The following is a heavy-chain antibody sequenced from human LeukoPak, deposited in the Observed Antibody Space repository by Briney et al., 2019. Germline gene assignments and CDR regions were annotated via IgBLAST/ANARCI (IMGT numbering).Heavy chain of an antibody. CDR3: SSGSDIVVVVASTLDY. Sequence: GGSLRLSCTPSGYTFSNDWMSWTRQAPGKGLEWVGRIKSKTDGGTTDYAAPVKGRFTISRDDSKNTLYLQMNSLKTEDTAVYYWSSGSDIVVVVASTLDYWGQGTLVTVSS. CDR2: IKSKTDGGTT. D-gene: IGHD2-15*01. V-gene: IGHV3-15*01. J-gene: IGHJ4*02. CDR1: GYTFSNDW.